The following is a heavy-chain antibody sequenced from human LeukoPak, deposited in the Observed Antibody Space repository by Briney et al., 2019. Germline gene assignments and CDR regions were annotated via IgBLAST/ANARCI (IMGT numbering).Heavy chain of an antibody. Sequence: PGGSLRLSCAASGFTFTSYWMHWVRQAPGKGLVWVSRINSDGSSTSYADSVKGRFTISRDNAKNTLYLQMNSLRAEDTAVYYCAREEIWFGESRLFDYWGQGTLVTVSS. CDR3: AREEIWFGESRLFDY. J-gene: IGHJ4*02. D-gene: IGHD3-10*01. CDR1: GFTFTSYW. V-gene: IGHV3-74*01. CDR2: INSDGSST.